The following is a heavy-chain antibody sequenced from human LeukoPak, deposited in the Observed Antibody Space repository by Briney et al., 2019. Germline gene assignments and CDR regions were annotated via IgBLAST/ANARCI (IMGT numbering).Heavy chain of an antibody. V-gene: IGHV4-30-4*01. CDR1: GGSMSIDDYY. CDR3: ARDYYISGSYRPFDY. D-gene: IGHD3-16*02. J-gene: IGHJ4*02. Sequence: SETLSLTCTVSGGSMSIDDYYWSWIRQPPGKGLEWIGYIYYSGSTSYNPSLKSRVSISVDTSKNQFSLKLTSVTAADTAVYYCARDYYISGSYRPFDYWGQGTLVTVSS. CDR2: IYYSGST.